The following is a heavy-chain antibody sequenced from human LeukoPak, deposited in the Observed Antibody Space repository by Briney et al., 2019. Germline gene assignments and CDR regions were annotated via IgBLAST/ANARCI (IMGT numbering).Heavy chain of an antibody. CDR1: GFTVSSNY. D-gene: IGHD3-22*01. CDR3: ASLFSGYYYGEGGAFDI. CDR2: IYSGGST. Sequence: GGSLRLSCAASGFTVSSNYMSWVRQAPGKGLEWVSVIYSGGSTYYADSVKGRFTISRDNSKNTLYLQMNSLRAEDTAVYYCASLFSGYYYGEGGAFDIWGQGTMVTVSS. V-gene: IGHV3-66*01. J-gene: IGHJ3*02.